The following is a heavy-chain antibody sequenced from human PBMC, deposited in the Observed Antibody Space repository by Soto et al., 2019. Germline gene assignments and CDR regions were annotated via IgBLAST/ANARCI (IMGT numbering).Heavy chain of an antibody. CDR1: GFTFNNYA. D-gene: IGHD6-19*01. Sequence: EVKLLESGGGLVQPGGSLRLSCEASGFTFNNYAMSWVRQAPGKGLEWVSGISASGGRTYDADSVKGWFTISRDSSKSTLYLQMNSLRVEDTAVYYCAKDRARYSSGWFPFDYWGQGTLVTVSS. J-gene: IGHJ4*02. CDR2: ISASGGRT. V-gene: IGHV3-23*01. CDR3: AKDRARYSSGWFPFDY.